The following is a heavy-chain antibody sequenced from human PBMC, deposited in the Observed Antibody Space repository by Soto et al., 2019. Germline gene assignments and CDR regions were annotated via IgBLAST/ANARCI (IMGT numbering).Heavy chain of an antibody. Sequence: QMQLVQSGPEVKKPGTSVKVSCKASGFTFTSSAVQWVRQARGQRLEWIGWIVVGSGNTNYAQKFQERVTITRDMSTSTAYMELCSLRSEDTAVYYCAAPRYHWNKWGMDVWGQGTTVTVSS. CDR1: GFTFTSSA. CDR2: IVVGSGNT. CDR3: AAPRYHWNKWGMDV. V-gene: IGHV1-58*01. J-gene: IGHJ6*02. D-gene: IGHD1-1*01.